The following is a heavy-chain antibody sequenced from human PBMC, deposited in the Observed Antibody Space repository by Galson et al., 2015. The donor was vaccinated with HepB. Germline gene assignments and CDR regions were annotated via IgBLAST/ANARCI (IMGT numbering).Heavy chain of an antibody. CDR2: INPNSGGT. J-gene: IGHJ4*02. V-gene: IGHV1-2*02. D-gene: IGHD6-13*01. CDR3: ARFPIAAAATGYDFDY. Sequence: SVKVSCKASGYTFTGYYMHWVRQAPGQGLEWMGWINPNSGGTNYAQKFQGRVTMTRDTSISTAYMELSRLRSDDTAVYYCARFPIAAAATGYDFDYWGQGTLVTVSS. CDR1: GYTFTGYY.